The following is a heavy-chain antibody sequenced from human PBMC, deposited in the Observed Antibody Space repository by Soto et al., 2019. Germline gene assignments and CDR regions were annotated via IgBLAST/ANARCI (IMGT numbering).Heavy chain of an antibody. V-gene: IGHV2-5*02. CDR3: AHFNDGYSYGSPFDY. CDR2: IYWDDDK. D-gene: IGHD5-18*01. J-gene: IGHJ4*02. CDR1: GFSLSTSGVG. Sequence: QITLKESGPTLVKPTQTLTLTCTFSGFSLSTSGVGVGWIRQPPGKALEWLALIYWDDDKRYSPSLKSRLTITKDTSKNQVVLTMTNMDPVDTATYYCAHFNDGYSYGSPFDYWGQGTLVTVSS.